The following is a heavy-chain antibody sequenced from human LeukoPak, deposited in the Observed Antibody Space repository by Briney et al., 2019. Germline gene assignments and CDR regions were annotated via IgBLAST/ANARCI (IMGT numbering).Heavy chain of an antibody. CDR3: ARGELVIVPAVNYYYYYMDV. Sequence: PSETLSLTCAVYGGSFSGYYWSWIRQPPGKGLEWIGEINQSGSTNYNPSLKSRVTISVDTSKNQFSLKLSSVTAADTAVYYCARGELVIVPAVNYYYYYMDVRGKGTTVTVSS. D-gene: IGHD2-2*01. CDR1: GGSFSGYY. J-gene: IGHJ6*03. CDR2: INQSGST. V-gene: IGHV4-34*01.